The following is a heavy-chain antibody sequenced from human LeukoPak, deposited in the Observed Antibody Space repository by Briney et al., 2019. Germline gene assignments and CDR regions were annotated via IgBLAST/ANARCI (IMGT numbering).Heavy chain of an antibody. Sequence: GGSLRLSCAASGFTFSSYGMNWVRQAPGKGLEWVSSISDSGGDTYYADSVKGRFTVSRDNSKNTLYPQINNLRADDTAIYYCAKRVPYSSSAAYYDSWGQGTLVTVSS. J-gene: IGHJ4*02. CDR3: AKRVPYSSSAAYYDS. CDR1: GFTFSSYG. D-gene: IGHD6-6*01. CDR2: ISDSGGDT. V-gene: IGHV3-23*01.